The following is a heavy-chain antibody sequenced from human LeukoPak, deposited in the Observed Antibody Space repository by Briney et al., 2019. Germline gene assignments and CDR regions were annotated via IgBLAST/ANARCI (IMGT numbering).Heavy chain of an antibody. Sequence: SETLSLTCAVSGGSISSGGYSWSWIRQPPGKGLEWIGYIYHSGSTYYNPSLKSRVTISVDRPKNQFSLKLSSVTAADPAVYSCARVARGVAARYFDYWRQGTLVTVSS. D-gene: IGHD6-6*01. V-gene: IGHV4-30-2*01. CDR1: GGSISSGGYS. J-gene: IGHJ4*02. CDR2: IYHSGST. CDR3: ARVARGVAARYFDY.